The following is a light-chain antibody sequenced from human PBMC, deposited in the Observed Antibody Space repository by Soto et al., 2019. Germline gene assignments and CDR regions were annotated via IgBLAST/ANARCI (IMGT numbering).Light chain of an antibody. CDR3: QQYYSIPWT. Sequence: DIVMTQSPDSLAVPLGERATFNCKSSQSVLYSSDNKNYLAWYQQKPGQPPKLLIYWASTREFGVPDRFSGSGSGTDFTLTISSLQAEDVAVYYCQQYYSIPWTFGQGTKVEIK. CDR1: QSVLYSSDNKNY. V-gene: IGKV4-1*01. CDR2: WAS. J-gene: IGKJ1*01.